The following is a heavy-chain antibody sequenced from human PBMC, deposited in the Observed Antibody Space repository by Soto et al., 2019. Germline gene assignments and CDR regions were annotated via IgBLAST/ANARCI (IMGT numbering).Heavy chain of an antibody. CDR1: SGSFTGYY. CDR3: ARHGGYYFDY. Sequence: QVQLQQWGAGLLKPSETLSLTCAVYSGSFTGYYWTWIRQPPGKGLEWIGEIYQGLSVVYNPSLESRVTISGDSSKGQFSLKLTSVTAADTAVYYCARHGGYYFDYWGQGTLVTVSS. D-gene: IGHD3-16*01. CDR2: IYQGLSV. J-gene: IGHJ4*02. V-gene: IGHV4-34*01.